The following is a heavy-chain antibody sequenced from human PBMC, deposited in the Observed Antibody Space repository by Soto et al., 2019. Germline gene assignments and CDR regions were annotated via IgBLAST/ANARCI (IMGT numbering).Heavy chain of an antibody. CDR1: GFTFSSYS. Sequence: PGGSLRLSCAASGFTFSSYSMNWLRQPPGKGLEWIGSIYYSGSTFYNPSLKSRVTISVDTSKNQFSLKLSSVTAADTAVYYCATFYGEYVSYWGQGTLVTVS. D-gene: IGHD4-17*01. V-gene: IGHV4-59*05. CDR2: IYYSGST. J-gene: IGHJ4*02. CDR3: ATFYGEYVSY.